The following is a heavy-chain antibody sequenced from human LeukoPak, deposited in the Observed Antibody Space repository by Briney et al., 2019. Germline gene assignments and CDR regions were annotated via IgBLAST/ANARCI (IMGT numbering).Heavy chain of an antibody. J-gene: IGHJ5*02. CDR1: GYTFTTFD. CDR2: MNPNSGNT. Sequence: ASVKVSCKASGYTFTTFDINWVRQATGQGLEWMGWMNPNSGNTGYAQRFQGRVTMTRNTSISAAYMELSSLRSEDTAVYYCARGLLGFMRSDYSNYWDNWFDPWGQGTLVTVSS. V-gene: IGHV1-8*02. CDR3: ARGLLGFMRSDYSNYWDNWFDP. D-gene: IGHD4-11*01.